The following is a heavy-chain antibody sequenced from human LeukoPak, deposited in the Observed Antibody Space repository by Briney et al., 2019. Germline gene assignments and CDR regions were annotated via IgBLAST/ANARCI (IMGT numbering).Heavy chain of an antibody. CDR1: GGSISSYY. Sequence: PSETLSLTCTVSGGSISSYYWSWIQQPAGKGLEWIGRIYTSGSTNYNPSLKSRVTMSVDTSKNQFSLKLSSVTAADTAVYYCARGTDSSSRNWFDPWGQGTLVTVSS. CDR3: ARGTDSSSRNWFDP. J-gene: IGHJ5*02. CDR2: IYTSGST. D-gene: IGHD6-13*01. V-gene: IGHV4-4*07.